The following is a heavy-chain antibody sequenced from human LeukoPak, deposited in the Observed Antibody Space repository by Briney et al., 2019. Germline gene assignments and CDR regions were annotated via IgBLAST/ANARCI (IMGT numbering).Heavy chain of an antibody. V-gene: IGHV3-48*01. CDR2: IRGSSTDI. Sequence: PGGSLRLSCEASGFIFSDYSMNWVRQAPGKGLEWIAYIRGSSTDITYADSVKGRFSIYRDDAKNSLYLQMGSLRAEDTAVYYCVRDHYWAFDHRGQGILVTVSS. D-gene: IGHD2-8*02. CDR1: GFIFSDYS. CDR3: VRDHYWAFDH. J-gene: IGHJ4*02.